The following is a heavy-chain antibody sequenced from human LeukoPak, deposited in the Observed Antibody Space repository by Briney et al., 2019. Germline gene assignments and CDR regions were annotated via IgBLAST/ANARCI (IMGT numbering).Heavy chain of an antibody. J-gene: IGHJ4*02. CDR3: AKTSMVMNFDY. D-gene: IGHD5-18*01. V-gene: IGHV3-21*01. CDR1: GFTFSSYA. CDR2: ISSTTSYI. Sequence: GGSLRLSCTTSGFTFSSYAMHWVRQAPGKGLEWVSSISSTTSYIYYADSVKGRFTISRDNAKNSLYLQMNSLRAEDTAVYYCAKTSMVMNFDYWGRGTLVSVSS.